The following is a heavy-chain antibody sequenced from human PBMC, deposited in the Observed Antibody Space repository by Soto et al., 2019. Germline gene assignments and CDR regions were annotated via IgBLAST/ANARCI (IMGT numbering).Heavy chain of an antibody. D-gene: IGHD3-22*01. V-gene: IGHV5-51*01. J-gene: IGHJ4*02. CDR2: IYPGDSDT. CDR3: ARQLPYDSSGYPFDY. CDR1: GYSFTSYW. Sequence: EVQLVQSGAEVKKPGESLKISCKGSGYSFTSYWIGWVRQMPGKGLEWMGIIYPGDSDTRYSPSFQGQVTISADKSISTAYLQWSSLKASDTAMYYCARQLPYDSSGYPFDYWGQGTLVTVSS.